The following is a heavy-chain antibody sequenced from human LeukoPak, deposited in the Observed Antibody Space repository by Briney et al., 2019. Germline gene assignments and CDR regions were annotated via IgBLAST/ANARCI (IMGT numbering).Heavy chain of an antibody. D-gene: IGHD2-15*01. J-gene: IGHJ6*02. Sequence: SETLSLTCTVSGGSINTNGHYWGWIRQSPGTGLEWIVYIYHSGSTYYNPSLKSRVTISVDRSKNQFSLKLSSVTAADTAVYYCARVDCSGGSCFRRDYYGMDVWGQGTTVTVSS. CDR3: ARVDCSGGSCFRRDYYGMDV. V-gene: IGHV4-30-2*06. CDR1: GGSINTNGHY. CDR2: IYHSGST.